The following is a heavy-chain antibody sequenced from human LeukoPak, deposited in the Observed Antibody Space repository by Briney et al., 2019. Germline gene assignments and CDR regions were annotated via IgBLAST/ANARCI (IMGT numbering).Heavy chain of an antibody. V-gene: IGHV4-59*01. D-gene: IGHD4-17*01. Sequence: PSETLSLTCTVSGGSISPYYWIWIRQPPGKGLEWIGYISYSGSTSFNPSLKSRVTISIHTSTNQLSLALSSVTAAETAVYYCARAGSYRLTTTLWGQGTLVAVSS. CDR2: ISYSGST. CDR3: ARAGSYRLTTTL. CDR1: GGSISPYY. J-gene: IGHJ4*02.